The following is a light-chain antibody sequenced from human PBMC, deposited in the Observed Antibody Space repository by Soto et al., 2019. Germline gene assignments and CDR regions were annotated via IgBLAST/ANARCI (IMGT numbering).Light chain of an antibody. CDR2: GAS. V-gene: IGKV3-15*01. J-gene: IGKJ1*01. Sequence: EIVMTQSPATLSVSPGERATLSCRASQSVSSNLAWYQPKPGQAPRLLIYGASTRATNSPARFSGSGSGTEFTLTISSLQSEDFAVYYCQQYNSWPRTFGQGTKVEVK. CDR3: QQYNSWPRT. CDR1: QSVSSN.